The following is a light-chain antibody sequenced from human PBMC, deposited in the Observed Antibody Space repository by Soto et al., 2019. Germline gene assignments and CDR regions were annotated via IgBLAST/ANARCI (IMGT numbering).Light chain of an antibody. Sequence: QSALTQVASVSASPGQSITISCTGTSSDVGGHNYVSWYQQHPGKAPKLMIYNVDYRPSGVSNRFSGSKSDNTASLTISGLQADDEAYYYCSSYADSSTVVFGGGTKVTVL. J-gene: IGLJ2*01. CDR3: SSYADSSTVV. CDR2: NVD. CDR1: SSDVGGHNY. V-gene: IGLV2-14*03.